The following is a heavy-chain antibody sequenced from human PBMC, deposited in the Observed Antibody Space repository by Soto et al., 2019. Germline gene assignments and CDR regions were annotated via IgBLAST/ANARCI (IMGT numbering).Heavy chain of an antibody. V-gene: IGHV3-30*18. D-gene: IGHD2-8*02. J-gene: IGHJ4*02. Sequence: GGSLRLSCAASGFTFSSYGMHWVRQAPGKGLEWVAVISYDGSNKYYADSVKGRFTISRDNSKNTLYLQMNSLRAEDTAVYYCAKDRTDYFDYWGQGTLVTVSS. CDR2: ISYDGSNK. CDR1: GFTFSSYG. CDR3: AKDRTDYFDY.